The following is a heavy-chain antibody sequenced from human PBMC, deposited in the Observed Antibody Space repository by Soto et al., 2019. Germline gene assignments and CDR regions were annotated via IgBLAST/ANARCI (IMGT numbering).Heavy chain of an antibody. CDR2: IIPIFGTA. CDR1: GGTFSSYA. J-gene: IGHJ5*02. CDR3: ARDYLPDYGDYPNWFDP. D-gene: IGHD4-17*01. Sequence: QVQLVQSGAEVKKPGSSVKVSCKASGGTFSSYAISWVRQAPGQGLEWMGGIIPIFGTANYAQKFQGRVTITADESTSTAYMELSSLRSEDTAVYYCARDYLPDYGDYPNWFDPWGQGTLVTVSS. V-gene: IGHV1-69*01.